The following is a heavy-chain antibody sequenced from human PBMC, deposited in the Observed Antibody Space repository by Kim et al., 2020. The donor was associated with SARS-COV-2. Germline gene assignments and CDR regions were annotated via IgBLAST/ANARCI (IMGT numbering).Heavy chain of an antibody. CDR3: ARVGGGCSSTSCYDFDY. V-gene: IGHV3-30*04. CDR2: ISYDGSNK. Sequence: GGSLRLSCAASGFTFSSYAMPWVSQAPGKGLEWVAGISYDGSNKYYADSVKGRFTISRDNSKNTLYLQMNSLRAEDTAVYYCARVGGGCSSTSCYDFDY. CDR1: GFTFSSYA. D-gene: IGHD2-2*01. J-gene: IGHJ4*01.